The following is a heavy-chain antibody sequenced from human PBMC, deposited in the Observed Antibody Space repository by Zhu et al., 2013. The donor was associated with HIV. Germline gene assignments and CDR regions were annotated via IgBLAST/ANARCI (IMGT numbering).Heavy chain of an antibody. CDR2: INPNSGGT. CDR1: GYTFTGYY. D-gene: IGHD1-26*01. Sequence: QVQLVQSGAEVKKPGASVKVSCKASGYTFTGYYMHWVRQAPGQGLEWMGWINPNSGGTNYAQKFQGRVTMTRDTSISTAYMELSGLRSDDTAVYYCARSSGLNGVLRGKKWDWFDPGAREPWSPSPQ. V-gene: IGHV1-2*02. J-gene: IGHJ5*02. CDR3: ARSSGLNGVLRGKKWDWFDP.